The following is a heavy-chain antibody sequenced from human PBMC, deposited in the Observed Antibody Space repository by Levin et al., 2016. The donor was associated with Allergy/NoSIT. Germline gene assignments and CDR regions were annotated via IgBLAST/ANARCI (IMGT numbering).Heavy chain of an antibody. V-gene: IGHV4-4*07. J-gene: IGHJ4*02. CDR3: AREYDYGDYPYYFDY. D-gene: IGHD4-17*01. CDR2: IYTSGST. Sequence: SETLSLTCTVSGGSISSYYWSWIRQPAGKGLEWIGRIYTSGSTNYNPSLKSRVTMSVDTSKNQFSLKLSSVTAADTAVYYCAREYDYGDYPYYFDYWGQGTLVTVSS. CDR1: GGSISSYY.